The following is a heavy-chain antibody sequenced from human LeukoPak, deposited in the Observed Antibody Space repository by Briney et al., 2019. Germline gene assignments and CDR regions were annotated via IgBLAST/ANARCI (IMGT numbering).Heavy chain of an antibody. CDR1: GYSFTNYY. V-gene: IGHV1-46*01. Sequence: GASLKVSCKASGYSFTNYYLHWVRQAPRQGLEYMVIINPSGGSSGGSTTYAQKFQGRVTMTRDTSTSTVYMELSNLRSEDTAVYYCARGGYIYGSFDDWGQGTLVTVSS. CDR2: INPSGGSSGGST. J-gene: IGHJ4*02. CDR3: ARGGYIYGSFDD. D-gene: IGHD5-18*01.